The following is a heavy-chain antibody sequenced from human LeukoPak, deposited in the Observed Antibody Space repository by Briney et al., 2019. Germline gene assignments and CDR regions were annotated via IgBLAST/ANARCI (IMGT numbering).Heavy chain of an antibody. V-gene: IGHV4-31*03. D-gene: IGHD3-22*01. CDR2: IYYSGST. CDR1: GGSISSGGYY. Sequence: PSETLSLTCTVSGGSISSGGYYWSWIRQHPGKGLEWIGYIYYSGSTYYNPSLKSRVTISVDTSKNQFSLKLSSVTAEDTAVYYCARDKYYDSSGYYYGLDYWGQGTLVTVSS. CDR3: ARDKYYDSSGYYYGLDY. J-gene: IGHJ4*02.